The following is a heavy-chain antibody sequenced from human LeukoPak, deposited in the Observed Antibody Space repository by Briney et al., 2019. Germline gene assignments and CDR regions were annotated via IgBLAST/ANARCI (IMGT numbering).Heavy chain of an antibody. J-gene: IGHJ6*02. CDR3: ARQAPSVHGMDV. Sequence: SETLSLTCTVSGGSISSYYWGWIRQPPGKGLEWIGSIYYSGSTYYNPSLKSRVTISVDTSKNQFSLKLSSVTAADTAVYYCARQAPSVHGMDVWGQGTTVTVSS. D-gene: IGHD5/OR15-5a*01. CDR1: GGSISSYY. V-gene: IGHV4-39*07. CDR2: IYYSGST.